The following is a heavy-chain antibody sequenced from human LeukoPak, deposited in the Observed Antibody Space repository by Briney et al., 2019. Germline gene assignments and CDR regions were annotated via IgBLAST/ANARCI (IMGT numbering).Heavy chain of an antibody. CDR1: GFTFTSSA. Sequence: SVKVSCKASGFTFTSSAVQWVRQARGQRLEWIGWIVVGSGNTNYAQKFQERVTITRDMSTSTAYMELSSLRSEDTAVYYCAASPDYYDSSGYSYYFDYWGQGTLVTVS. CDR3: AASPDYYDSSGYSYYFDY. CDR2: IVVGSGNT. V-gene: IGHV1-58*01. J-gene: IGHJ4*02. D-gene: IGHD3-22*01.